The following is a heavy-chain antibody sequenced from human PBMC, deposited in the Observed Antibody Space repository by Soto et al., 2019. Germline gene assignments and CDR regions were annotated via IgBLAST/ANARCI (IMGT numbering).Heavy chain of an antibody. CDR3: ARDTMQGIVRGVNYYFDS. CDR1: GYTFTSYG. CDR2: ISAYNGNT. J-gene: IGHJ4*02. D-gene: IGHD3-10*01. Sequence: QVPLVQSGAEVKKPGASVKVSCKASGYTFTSYGISWVRQAPGQGLEWMGWISAYNGNTNYAQKLQGRVTMTTDTSTSTAYMEMRSLRSVDTAVYYCARDTMQGIVRGVNYYFDSWGQGTLVTVSS. V-gene: IGHV1-18*01.